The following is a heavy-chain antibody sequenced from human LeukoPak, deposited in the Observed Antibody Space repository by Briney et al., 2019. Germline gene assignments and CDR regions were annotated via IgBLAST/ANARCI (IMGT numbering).Heavy chain of an antibody. CDR2: ISSSSGTI. D-gene: IGHD5-12*01. CDR3: TRVVRLLRFVLDY. CDR1: RFTFSSYS. J-gene: IGHJ4*02. Sequence: PGGSLRLSCAAARFTFSSYSMNWVRQAPGKGLEWVSYISSSSGTIYYADSVKGRFTISRDNAKNSLYLQMNSLRDEDTGVYYCTRVVRLLRFVLDYWGQGTLVTVSS. V-gene: IGHV3-48*02.